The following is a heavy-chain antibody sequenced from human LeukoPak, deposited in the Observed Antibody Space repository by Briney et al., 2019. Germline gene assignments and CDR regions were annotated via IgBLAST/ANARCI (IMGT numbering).Heavy chain of an antibody. CDR1: GYTFTSYG. D-gene: IGHD3-9*01. V-gene: IGHV1-18*01. CDR3: ARVPGATYYDILTGYPSSYYFDY. Sequence: GASVKVSCKASGYTFTSYGISWVRQAPGQGLEWMGWISAYNGNTNYAQKLQGRVTMTTDTSTSTAYMELRSLRSDDTAVYYCARVPGATYYDILTGYPSSYYFDYWGQGTLVTVSS. J-gene: IGHJ4*02. CDR2: ISAYNGNT.